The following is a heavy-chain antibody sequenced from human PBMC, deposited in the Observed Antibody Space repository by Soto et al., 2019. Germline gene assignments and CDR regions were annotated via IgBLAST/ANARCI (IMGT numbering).Heavy chain of an antibody. CDR2: IWYDGSNK. J-gene: IGHJ6*03. V-gene: IGHV3-33*01. CDR1: GFTFSSYG. D-gene: IGHD3-9*01. Sequence: SLRLSCAASGFTFSSYGMHWVRQAPGKGLEWVAVIWYDGSNKYYADSVKGRFTISRDNSKNTLYLQMNSLRAEDTAVYYCARDGVRYYDILTGYYPYYYYYYMDVWGKGTTVTVSS. CDR3: ARDGVRYYDILTGYYPYYYYYYMDV.